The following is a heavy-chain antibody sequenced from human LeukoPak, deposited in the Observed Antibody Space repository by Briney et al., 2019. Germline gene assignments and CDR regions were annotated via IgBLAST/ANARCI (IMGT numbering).Heavy chain of an antibody. CDR3: ARDLGIAVAGTFYYYYYYMDV. Sequence: GGSLRLSCAASGFTFDDYAMHWVRQAPGKGLEWVSLISWDGGSTYYADSVKGRFTISRDNAKNSLYLQMNSLRAEDTALYYCARDLGIAVAGTFYYYYYYMDVWGKGTTVTVSS. CDR1: GFTFDDYA. D-gene: IGHD6-19*01. J-gene: IGHJ6*03. CDR2: ISWDGGST. V-gene: IGHV3-43D*03.